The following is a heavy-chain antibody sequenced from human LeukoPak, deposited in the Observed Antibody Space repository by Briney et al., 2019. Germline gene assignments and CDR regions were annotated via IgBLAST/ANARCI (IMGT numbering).Heavy chain of an antibody. Sequence: GGSLRLSCAGSGFIFNNYAMHWVRQPPGKGLEWVSGISWNSGSIDYADSVKGRFTISRDNAKNSLYLQMNCLRVEDTAFYYCAKDNRRHYTSGPNPDSLHWGQGALVTVSS. CDR2: ISWNSGSI. CDR1: GFIFNNYA. CDR3: AKDNRRHYTSGPNPDSLH. J-gene: IGHJ4*02. D-gene: IGHD6-19*01. V-gene: IGHV3-9*01.